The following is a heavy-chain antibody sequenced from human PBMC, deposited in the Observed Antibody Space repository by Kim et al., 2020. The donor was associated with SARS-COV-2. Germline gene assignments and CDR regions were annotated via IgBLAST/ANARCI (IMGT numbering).Heavy chain of an antibody. D-gene: IGHD2-2*01. Sequence: KGRFTIARDDSKHTLYLQMNSLKTEDTAVYYCTTYCSSTSCRFYYYGMDVWGQGTTVTVSS. J-gene: IGHJ6*02. CDR3: TTYCSSTSCRFYYYGMDV. V-gene: IGHV3-15*01.